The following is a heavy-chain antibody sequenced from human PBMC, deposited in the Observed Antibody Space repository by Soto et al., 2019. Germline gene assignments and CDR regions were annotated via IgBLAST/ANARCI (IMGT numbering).Heavy chain of an antibody. D-gene: IGHD3-16*01. V-gene: IGHV1-69*01. Sequence: QEQLVQSGPEVKKPGSSVKVSCKDSGGLFSSFAISWVRQAPGQGLEWLGGIIPVFGTTNYAERFQGRVTVAAAASTSTVYVELGSLLSGDRAMYYCAWGGGSCVCFIEFWGQEPLGSVSS. CDR3: AWGGGSCVCFIEF. CDR1: GGLFSSFA. CDR2: IIPVFGTT. J-gene: IGHJ4*02.